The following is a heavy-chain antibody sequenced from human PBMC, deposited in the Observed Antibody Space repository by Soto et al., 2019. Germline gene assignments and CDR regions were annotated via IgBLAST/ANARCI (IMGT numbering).Heavy chain of an antibody. CDR2: IYHSGST. Sequence: SETLSLTCTVSGGSISNGCYYWSWIRQPPGKGLEWIGYIYHSGSTYYNPSLKSRVTISVDRSKNQFSLKLSSVTAADTAVYYCARTESGTFDPWGQGTLVTVSS. D-gene: IGHD1-7*01. V-gene: IGHV4-30-2*01. J-gene: IGHJ5*02. CDR3: ARTESGTFDP. CDR1: GGSISNGCYY.